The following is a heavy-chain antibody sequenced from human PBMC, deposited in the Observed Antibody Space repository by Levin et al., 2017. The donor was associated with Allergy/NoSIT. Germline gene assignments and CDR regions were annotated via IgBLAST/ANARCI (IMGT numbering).Heavy chain of an antibody. CDR3: AREKGLSSTSTNAGRWFDP. J-gene: IGHJ5*02. V-gene: IGHV3-30-3*01. D-gene: IGHD2-2*01. CDR2: ISYDGSNK. Sequence: GGSLRLSCAASGFTFSSYAMHWVRQAPGKGLEWVAVISYDGSNKYYADSVKGRFTISRDNSKNTLYLQMNSLRAEDTAVYYCAREKGLSSTSTNAGRWFDPWGQGTLVTVSS. CDR1: GFTFSSYA.